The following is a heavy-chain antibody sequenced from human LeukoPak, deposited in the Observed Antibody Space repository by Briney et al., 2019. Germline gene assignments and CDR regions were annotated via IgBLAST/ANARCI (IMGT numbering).Heavy chain of an antibody. CDR1: GGSISSYY. Sequence: SETLSLTCTVSGGSISSYYWSWIRQPPGKGLEWIGYIYYSGSTNYNPSLKSRVTISVDTSKNQFSLKLSSVTAADTAVYYCARHRLDYYGSGSFPRGRWFDPWGQGTLVTVSS. D-gene: IGHD3-10*01. CDR3: ARHRLDYYGSGSFPRGRWFDP. V-gene: IGHV4-59*08. CDR2: IYYSGST. J-gene: IGHJ5*02.